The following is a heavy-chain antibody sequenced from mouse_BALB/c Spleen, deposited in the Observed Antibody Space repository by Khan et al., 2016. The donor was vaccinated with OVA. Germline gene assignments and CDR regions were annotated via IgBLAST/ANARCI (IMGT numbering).Heavy chain of an antibody. Sequence: EVELVESGGGLVKPGGSLKLSCAASGFTFSTYAMSWVRQTPEKRLEWVATISSDGDYTYFPDNVTGRFTISRDNAKNTLCLQMTSLRSEDTAMYYCASSPYGNFAYWGQGTLVTVSA. J-gene: IGHJ3*01. CDR1: GFTFSTYA. V-gene: IGHV5-9-3*01. D-gene: IGHD2-1*01. CDR3: ASSPYGNFAY. CDR2: ISSDGDYT.